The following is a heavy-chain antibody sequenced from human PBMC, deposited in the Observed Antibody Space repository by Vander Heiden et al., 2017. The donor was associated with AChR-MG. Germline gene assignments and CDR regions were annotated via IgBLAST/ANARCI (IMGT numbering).Heavy chain of an antibody. J-gene: IGHJ3*02. CDR3: ARDLRYCSRTSCGEPDAFDI. D-gene: IGHD2-2*01. V-gene: IGHV3-33*01. CDR2: IWYDGSNK. Sequence: VSSGGGVVQPGRSLRLACAASGFTFSSYAIPGVRQAPGKGLEWVAVIWYDGSNKYYADSVKSRFTITRDNSKNTLYLQRNSLGAENTAVYYCARDLRYCSRTSCGEPDAFDIWGQGTMVTVSS. CDR1: GFTFSSYA.